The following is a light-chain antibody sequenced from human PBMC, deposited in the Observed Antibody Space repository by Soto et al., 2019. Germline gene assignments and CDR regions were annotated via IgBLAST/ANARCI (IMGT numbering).Light chain of an antibody. CDR3: CSYAATYAEV. CDR1: SSDVGDYNY. V-gene: IGLV2-11*01. CDR2: DVN. J-gene: IGLJ2*01. Sequence: QSALTQPRSVSGSPGQSVTISCTGTSSDVGDYNYVSWYQQHPGKAPKLMIYDVNRRPSGVPDRFSGSKSGNTASLTISGLQAEDEADYYCCSYAATYAEVFGGGTKVTVL.